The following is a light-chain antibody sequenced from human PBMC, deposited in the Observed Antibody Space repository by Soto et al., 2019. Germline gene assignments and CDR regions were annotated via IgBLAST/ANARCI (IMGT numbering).Light chain of an antibody. V-gene: IGKV1-5*03. CDR3: QRYNDYQYV. CDR2: KAI. Sequence: DIQMTQSPSTLSASVGDRVTITCRASQSITTWLAWYQQKPGKAPKLRIYKAINLQSGVPSRFSGSGSGTEFTLTISSLQPDYCGTYYCQRYNDYQYVFGQGTKLDMK. J-gene: IGKJ2*01. CDR1: QSITTW.